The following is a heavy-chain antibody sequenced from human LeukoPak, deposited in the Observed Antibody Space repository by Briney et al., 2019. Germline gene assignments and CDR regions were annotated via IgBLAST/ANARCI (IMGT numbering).Heavy chain of an antibody. CDR1: GYSISSGDYY. CDR3: ARGGIVVVPAAIPNWFDP. Sequence: SETLSLTCAVSGYSISSGDYYWSWIRQPPGKGLEWIGYIYYSGSTYYNPSLKSRVTISVDTSKNQFSLKLSSVTAADTAVYYCARGGIVVVPAAIPNWFDPWGQGTLVTVSS. J-gene: IGHJ5*02. CDR2: IYYSGST. V-gene: IGHV4-30-4*08. D-gene: IGHD2-2*01.